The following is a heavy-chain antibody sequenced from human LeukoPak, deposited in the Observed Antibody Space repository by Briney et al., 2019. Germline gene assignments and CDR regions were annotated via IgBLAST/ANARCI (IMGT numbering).Heavy chain of an antibody. CDR3: ARGLTYGDYVFEDV. CDR2: IYTSGST. D-gene: IGHD4-17*01. V-gene: IGHV4-61*02. CDR1: GASMSSGGHY. Sequence: SETLSLTCTVSGASMSSGGHYWSWVRQHPGKGLEWIGRIYTSGSTNYNPSLKSRVTMSVDTSKNQFSLKLSSVTAADTAVYYCARGLTYGDYVFEDVWGQGTTVTVSS. J-gene: IGHJ6*02.